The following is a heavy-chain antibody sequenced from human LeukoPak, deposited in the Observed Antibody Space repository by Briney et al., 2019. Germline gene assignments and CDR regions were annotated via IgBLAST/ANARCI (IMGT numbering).Heavy chain of an antibody. CDR3: ARGSLGIAAHDS. Sequence: SETLSLTCTVSGGSISSYYWSWIRQAAGKGLEWIGRLSTGGTTNYNPSLKSRVTMSVDTSKKQISLNLTSVTAADTAVYYCARGSLGIAAHDSWGQGTLVTVSS. J-gene: IGHJ4*02. CDR2: LSTGGTT. V-gene: IGHV4-4*07. CDR1: GGSISSYY. D-gene: IGHD6-13*01.